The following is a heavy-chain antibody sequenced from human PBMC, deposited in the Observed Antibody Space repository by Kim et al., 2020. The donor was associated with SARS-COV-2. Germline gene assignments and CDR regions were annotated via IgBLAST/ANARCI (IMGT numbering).Heavy chain of an antibody. Sequence: PSLKSRVTISVDTSKNQFSLKLSSVTAADTAVYYCARGSVDYDFPNLLDYWGQGTLVTVSS. V-gene: IGHV4-34*01. D-gene: IGHD3-3*01. CDR3: ARGSVDYDFPNLLDY. J-gene: IGHJ4*02.